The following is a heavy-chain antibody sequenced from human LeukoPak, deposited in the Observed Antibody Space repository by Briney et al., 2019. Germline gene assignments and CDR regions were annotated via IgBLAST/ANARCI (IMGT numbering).Heavy chain of an antibody. Sequence: GGSLGLSCAASGFTVSSNYMSWVRQAPGRGLERVSVIYSGGSTYYADSVEGRFTISRDNSKNTLYLQMNSLRAEDTAVYYCARWVAAAGHDAFDIWGQGTMVTVSS. CDR1: GFTVSSNY. D-gene: IGHD6-13*01. CDR2: IYSGGST. J-gene: IGHJ3*02. V-gene: IGHV3-66*01. CDR3: ARWVAAAGHDAFDI.